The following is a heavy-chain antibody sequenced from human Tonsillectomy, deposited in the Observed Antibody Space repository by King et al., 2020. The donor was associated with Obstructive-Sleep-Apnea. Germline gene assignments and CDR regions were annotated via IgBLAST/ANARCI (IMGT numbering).Heavy chain of an antibody. CDR3: ARVGIAVAVHFDY. J-gene: IGHJ4*02. D-gene: IGHD6-19*01. Sequence: QLQESGPGLVKPSETLSLTCPVSGGSISSSSYYWGWIRQPPGKGLEWIGSIYYSGSTYYNPSLKSRVTISVDTSKNQFSLKLSSVTAADTAVYYCARVGIAVAVHFDYWGQGTLVTVSS. CDR2: IYYSGST. V-gene: IGHV4-39*07. CDR1: GGSISSSSYY.